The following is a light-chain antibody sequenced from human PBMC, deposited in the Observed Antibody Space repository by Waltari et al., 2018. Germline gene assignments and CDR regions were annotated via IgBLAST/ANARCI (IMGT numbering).Light chain of an antibody. CDR2: EVS. CDR1: SSDVGGYNY. Sequence: QSALTQPASVSGSPGQSITIPCTGTSSDVGGYNYVSWYQQHPGKAPKLMIYEVSNRPAVVSTRVSGSKSGNTAPLTISGLQAEGEADYYGSAYTSSSRPLVVFGGGTKLTVL. J-gene: IGLJ2*01. CDR3: SAYTSSSRPLVV. V-gene: IGLV2-14*01.